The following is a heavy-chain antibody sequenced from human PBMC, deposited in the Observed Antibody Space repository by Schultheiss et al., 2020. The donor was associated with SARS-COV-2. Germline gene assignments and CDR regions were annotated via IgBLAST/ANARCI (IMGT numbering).Heavy chain of an antibody. V-gene: IGHV4-34*01. D-gene: IGHD3-16*02. CDR2: INHSGST. CDR1: GGSFSGYY. J-gene: IGHJ5*02. CDR3: ARGRRGMITFGGVIVNWFDP. Sequence: SETLSLTCAVYGGSFSGYYWSWIRQPPGKGLEWIGEINHSGSTNYNPSLKSRVTISVDTSKNQFSLKLSSVTAADTAVYYCARGRRGMITFGGVIVNWFDPWGQGTLVIVSS.